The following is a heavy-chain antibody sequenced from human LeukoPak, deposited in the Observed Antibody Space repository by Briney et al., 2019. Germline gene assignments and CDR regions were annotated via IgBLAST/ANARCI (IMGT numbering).Heavy chain of an antibody. Sequence: GGSLRLSCAASGFTFGNYAMTSVREAPGKGLEGVSAITGVGGGTYSADSVKGRFTISNNNLNNRVYLEINTLMAEDTAVYYCARDALNGGLWYFDLWGRGTLVSVSS. D-gene: IGHD7-27*01. J-gene: IGHJ2*01. CDR3: ARDALNGGLWYFDL. CDR2: ITGVGGGT. CDR1: GFTFGNYA. V-gene: IGHV3-23*01.